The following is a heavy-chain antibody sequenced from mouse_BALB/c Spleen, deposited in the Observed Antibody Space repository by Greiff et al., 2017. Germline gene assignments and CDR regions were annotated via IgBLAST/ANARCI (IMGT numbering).Heavy chain of an antibody. CDR3: ARVLRYYFDY. V-gene: IGHV2-2*02. CDR1: GFSLTSYG. Sequence: VKVVESGPGLVQPSQSLSITCTVSGFSLTSYGVHWVRQSPGKGLEWLGVIWSGGSTDYNAAFISRLSISKDNSKSQVFFKMNSLQANDTAIYYCARVLRYYFDYWGQGTTLTVSS. J-gene: IGHJ2*01. CDR2: IWSGGST. D-gene: IGHD1-1*01.